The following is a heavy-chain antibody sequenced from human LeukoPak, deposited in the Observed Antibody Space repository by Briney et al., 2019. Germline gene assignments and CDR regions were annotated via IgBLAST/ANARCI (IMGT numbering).Heavy chain of an antibody. CDR3: ARDQGGGYSYGWQSFDY. J-gene: IGHJ4*02. CDR1: GFTFSSYS. CDR2: ISSSSSYI. V-gene: IGHV3-21*01. D-gene: IGHD5-18*01. Sequence: GGSLRLSCAASGFTFSSYSMNWVRQAPGKGLEWVSSISSSSSYIYYADSVKGRFTISRDNAKNSLYLQMNSLRAEDTAVYYCARDQGGGYSYGWQSFDYWGQGTLVTVSS.